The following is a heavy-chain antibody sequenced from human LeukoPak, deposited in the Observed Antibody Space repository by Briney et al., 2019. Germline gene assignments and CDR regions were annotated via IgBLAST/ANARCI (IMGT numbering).Heavy chain of an antibody. CDR1: GFTFGDYA. J-gene: IGHJ4*02. Sequence: HSGGSLRLSCTASGFTFGDYAMSWVRQAPGKGLEWVGFIRSKAYGGTTEYAASVKGRFTISRDNSKSIAYLQMNSLKTEDTAVYYCTRAAHVDTAMVYFDYWGQGTLVTVSS. CDR3: TRAAHVDTAMVYFDY. CDR2: IRSKAYGGTT. D-gene: IGHD5-18*01. V-gene: IGHV3-49*04.